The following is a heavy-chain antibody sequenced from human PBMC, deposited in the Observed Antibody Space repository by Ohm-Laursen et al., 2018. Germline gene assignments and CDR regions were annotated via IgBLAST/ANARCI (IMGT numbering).Heavy chain of an antibody. CDR1: GFTFSPTG. Sequence: SLRLSCSASGFTFSPTGMHWVRQAPGKGLEWVSTISFTSDPYYAESLRGRFTVSRDNTRNSVYLQMNSLRDEDTGVYYCARDGSGWSRDVWGQGTTVIVSS. CDR2: ISFTSDP. CDR3: ARDGSGWSRDV. V-gene: IGHV3-69-1*01. D-gene: IGHD6-13*01. J-gene: IGHJ6*02.